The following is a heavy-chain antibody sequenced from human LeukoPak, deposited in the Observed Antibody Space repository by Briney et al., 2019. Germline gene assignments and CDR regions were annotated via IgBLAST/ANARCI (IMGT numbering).Heavy chain of an antibody. D-gene: IGHD3-10*01. J-gene: IGHJ2*01. CDR2: LYSGSST. Sequence: GGSLRLSCAAAAFSVSTMYRECVRQAPGKGLEWVSILYSGSSTYYTDSVKGRFTISRDNSRNTLYLHMTNLRAEDTAVYYCARVVDHYRWYFDLWGRGSLLTVSS. CDR3: ARVVDHYRWYFDL. CDR1: AFSVSTMY. V-gene: IGHV3-53*01.